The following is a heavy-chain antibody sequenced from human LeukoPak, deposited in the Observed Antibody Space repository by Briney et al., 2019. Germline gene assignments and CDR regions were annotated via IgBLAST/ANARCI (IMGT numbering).Heavy chain of an antibody. Sequence: SETLSLTCTVSGGSISSHYWSWIRQPPGKGLEWIGYIYYSGSTNYNPSLKSRVTISVDTSKNQFSLKLSSVTAADTAVYYCARIYYDILTGYYTYFDYWGQGTLVTVSS. CDR2: IYYSGST. J-gene: IGHJ4*02. V-gene: IGHV4-59*11. CDR3: ARIYYDILTGYYTYFDY. D-gene: IGHD3-9*01. CDR1: GGSISSHY.